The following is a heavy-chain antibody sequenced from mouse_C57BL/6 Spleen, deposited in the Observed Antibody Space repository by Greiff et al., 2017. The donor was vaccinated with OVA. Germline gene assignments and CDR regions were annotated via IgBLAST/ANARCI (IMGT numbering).Heavy chain of an antibody. Sequence: EVMLVESGGGLVKPGGSLKLSCAASGFTFSSYAMSWVRQTPEKRLEWVATISDGGSYTYYPDNVKGRFTISRDNAKNNLYLQMSHLKSEDTAMYYCARDQVDYYGSRHWYFDVWGTGTTVTVSS. CDR2: ISDGGSYT. J-gene: IGHJ1*03. V-gene: IGHV5-4*01. CDR1: GFTFSSYA. D-gene: IGHD1-1*01. CDR3: ARDQVDYYGSRHWYFDV.